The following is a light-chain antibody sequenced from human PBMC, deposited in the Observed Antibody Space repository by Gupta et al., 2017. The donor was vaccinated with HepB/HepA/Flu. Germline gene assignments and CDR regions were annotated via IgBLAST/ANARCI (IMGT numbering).Light chain of an antibody. V-gene: IGKV1-27*01. CDR3: LKDTSAPWT. Sequence: DIQTTQSPSALSASVGDRLTITCRASQGISNYVAWYQQKPGKGPKLLIYAASTVQSGVPSRFSGSGSGTHFTLTISSLQPEDVANYYCLKDTSAPWTFGQGTKVEIK. J-gene: IGKJ1*01. CDR1: QGISNY. CDR2: AAS.